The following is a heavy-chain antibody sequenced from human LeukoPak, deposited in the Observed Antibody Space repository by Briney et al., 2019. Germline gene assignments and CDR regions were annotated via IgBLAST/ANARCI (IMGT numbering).Heavy chain of an antibody. V-gene: IGHV1-2*02. CDR1: GYTFTSYD. J-gene: IGHJ4*02. Sequence: ASVKVSCKASGYTFTSYDINWVRQATGQGLEWMGWMNPNSGGTNYAQKFQGRVTMTRDTSISTAYMELSRLRSDDTAVYYCARIYYYDSSGSLLHYWGQGTLVTVSS. CDR3: ARIYYYDSSGSLLHY. CDR2: MNPNSGGT. D-gene: IGHD3-22*01.